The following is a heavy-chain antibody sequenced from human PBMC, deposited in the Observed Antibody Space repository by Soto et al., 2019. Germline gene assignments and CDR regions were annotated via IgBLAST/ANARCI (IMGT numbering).Heavy chain of an antibody. CDR1: GGSISSYY. CDR3: ARVVAGFLYFDY. J-gene: IGHJ4*02. D-gene: IGHD6-19*01. V-gene: IGHV4-59*01. Sequence: PSETLSLTCTVSGGSISSYYWSWIRQPPGKGLEWIGYIYYSGSTNYNPSLKSRVTISVDTSKNQFSLKLSSVTAVDTAVYYCARVVAGFLYFDYWGQGTLVTVSS. CDR2: IYYSGST.